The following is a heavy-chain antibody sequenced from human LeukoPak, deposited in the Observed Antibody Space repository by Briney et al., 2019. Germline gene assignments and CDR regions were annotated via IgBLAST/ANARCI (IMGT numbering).Heavy chain of an antibody. J-gene: IGHJ3*01. CDR3: ARDPGMGSSGPVTN. CDR2: IYHSGST. V-gene: IGHV4-38-2*02. D-gene: IGHD6-19*01. CDR1: GYSISSGYY. Sequence: PSETLSLTCTVSGYSISSGYYWGWIRQPPGKGLEWIGSIYHSGSTYYNPSLKSRVTISVDTSKNQFSLKLSSVTAADTAVYYCARDPGMGSSGPVTNWGQGTMVTVSS.